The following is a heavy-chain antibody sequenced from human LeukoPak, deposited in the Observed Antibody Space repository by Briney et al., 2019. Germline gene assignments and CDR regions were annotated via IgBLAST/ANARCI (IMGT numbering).Heavy chain of an antibody. CDR2: IHRSGGT. CDR1: GGSIDNNHW. D-gene: IGHD4-11*01. Sequence: SETLSLTCAVAGGSIDNNHWWSWVRQTPGQGLEWIGEIHRSGGTNYNPSLKGRVTISEDKSKNQFSLRLSSVTAADTAMYYCARHRAGSNTFDYWGQGTLVTVSS. CDR3: ARHRAGSNTFDY. V-gene: IGHV4-4*02. J-gene: IGHJ4*02.